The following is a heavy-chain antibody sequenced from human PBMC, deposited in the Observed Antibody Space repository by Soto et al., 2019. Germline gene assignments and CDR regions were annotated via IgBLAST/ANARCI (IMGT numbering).Heavy chain of an antibody. CDR3: AKSSVHIAAAGRLDL. D-gene: IGHD6-13*01. CDR2: RSSDGATK. J-gene: IGHJ5*02. CDR1: GFAFRSHA. V-gene: IGHV3-30-3*02. Sequence: GGSLRLSCTASGFAFRSHAMQWVRQSPGKGLEWVAFRSSDGATKYVPYSLKGRSTSSRANFESTMSLQMNNLRPEDTALYYCAKSSVHIAAAGRLDLWGPGTLVTVSS.